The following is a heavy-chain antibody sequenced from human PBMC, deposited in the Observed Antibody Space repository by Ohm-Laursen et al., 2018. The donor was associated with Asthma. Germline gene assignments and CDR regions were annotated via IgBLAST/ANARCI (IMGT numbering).Heavy chain of an antibody. D-gene: IGHD7-27*01. J-gene: IGHJ4*02. CDR3: ATSKPADLGISFYDY. CDR2: ISSSSSYI. Sequence: SLRLSCAASGFTFSDYYMSWIRQAPGKGLEWVSSISSSSSYIYYVDSVKGRFTISRDNAKNSLYLQMNSLRAEDMAVYYCATSKPADLGISFYDYWGQGTLVTVSS. CDR1: GFTFSDYY. V-gene: IGHV3-11*06.